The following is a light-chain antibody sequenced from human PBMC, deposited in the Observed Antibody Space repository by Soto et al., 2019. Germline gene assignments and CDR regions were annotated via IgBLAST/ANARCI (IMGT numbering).Light chain of an antibody. J-gene: IGKJ5*01. V-gene: IGKV3-15*01. CDR3: QQQNDWPT. CDR1: HSLTTD. CDR2: XAS. Sequence: IVMTQSPATLAVSQGERATLPXRASHSLTTDLSWYQQTTGKPTRXXIYXASTRATDFPAMFSGSGCGTEFIITISGVESEDVAIYYCQQQNDWPTVGQGTRLEIK.